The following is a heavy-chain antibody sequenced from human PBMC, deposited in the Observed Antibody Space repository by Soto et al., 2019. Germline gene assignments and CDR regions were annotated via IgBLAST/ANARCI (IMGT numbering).Heavy chain of an antibody. CDR3: ARVTPGNNLYYFSGLDF. Sequence: GGSLRLSCVASGFTFDTYGIHWVRQAPGKRLQWVALISYEGSNTYYADSVRGRFTISRDNSKNALYLQMNTLRPEDTGVYYCARVTPGNNLYYFSGLDFWGQGXSVTVPS. J-gene: IGHJ6*02. CDR2: ISYEGSNT. D-gene: IGHD1-1*01. CDR1: GFTFDTYG. V-gene: IGHV3-30-3*01.